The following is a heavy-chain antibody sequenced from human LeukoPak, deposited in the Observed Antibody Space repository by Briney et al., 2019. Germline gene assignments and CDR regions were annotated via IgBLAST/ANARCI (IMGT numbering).Heavy chain of an antibody. CDR2: ISYDESNK. J-gene: IGHJ1*01. D-gene: IGHD2-15*01. Sequence: GGSLRLSCAASGFTFSSYGMHWVRQAPGKGLEWVAVISYDESNKYYAGSVKGRFTISRDNSKNTLYLQMNSLRVDDTAVYYCASRGLYCSGGSYYLQHWGQGTLVTVSS. CDR1: GFTFSSYG. CDR3: ASRGLYCSGGSYYLQH. V-gene: IGHV3-30*03.